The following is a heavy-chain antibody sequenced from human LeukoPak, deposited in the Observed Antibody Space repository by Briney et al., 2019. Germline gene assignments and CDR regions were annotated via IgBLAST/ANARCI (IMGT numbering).Heavy chain of an antibody. CDR1: GGSISSTSYY. CDR2: IYYSGST. Sequence: PSETLSLTCTVSGGSISSTSYYRGWIRQPPGKGLEWIGSIYYSGSTYYNPSLKSRVTMSVDTSKNQFSLKLSSVTAADTAVYYCARGQYYYGSGRGPWFDPWGQGTLVTVSS. D-gene: IGHD3-10*01. J-gene: IGHJ5*02. CDR3: ARGQYYYGSGRGPWFDP. V-gene: IGHV4-39*07.